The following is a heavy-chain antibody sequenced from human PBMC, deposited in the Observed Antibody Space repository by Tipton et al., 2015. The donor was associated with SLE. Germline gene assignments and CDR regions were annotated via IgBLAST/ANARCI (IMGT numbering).Heavy chain of an antibody. CDR1: GGSISSSSYY. CDR2: IYYSGRT. Sequence: LRLSCSVSGGSISSSSYYWGWTRQRQGKGLEWIGSIYYSGRTYSNPSLKSRVTKSVDTSKNQFSLKLSSVTAADTAVYYCARGAAYYDFWSGFYTPFDYGGRGPRATVSS. CDR3: ARGAAYYDFWSGFYTPFDY. V-gene: IGHV4-39*01. D-gene: IGHD3-3*01. J-gene: IGHJ4*02.